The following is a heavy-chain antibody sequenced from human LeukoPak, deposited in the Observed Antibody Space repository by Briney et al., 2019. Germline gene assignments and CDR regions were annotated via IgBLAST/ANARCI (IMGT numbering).Heavy chain of an antibody. Sequence: ASVKVSCKASGYTFTTYSLAWVRQAPGQSLEWMGWISVNNGGTNYAQSFQDRVTLTRDTSTNSAYLELRSLRSDDTAIIYCATATQPRGYFLHWGQGTLVTVSS. V-gene: IGHV1-18*01. CDR2: ISVNNGGT. J-gene: IGHJ1*01. CDR3: ATATQPRGYFLH. D-gene: IGHD2-2*01. CDR1: GYTFTTYS.